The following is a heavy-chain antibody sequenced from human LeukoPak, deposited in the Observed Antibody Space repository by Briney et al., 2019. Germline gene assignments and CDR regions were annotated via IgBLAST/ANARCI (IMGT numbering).Heavy chain of an antibody. V-gene: IGHV4-34*01. Sequence: SETLSLTCAVYGGSFSGYYWSWIRQPPGKGLEWIGEINHSGSTNCNPSLKSRVTISVDTSKNQFSLKLSSVTAADTAVYYCARGHDFWSGFYYYYMDVWGKGTTVTVSS. D-gene: IGHD3-3*01. J-gene: IGHJ6*03. CDR1: GGSFSGYY. CDR2: INHSGST. CDR3: ARGHDFWSGFYYYYMDV.